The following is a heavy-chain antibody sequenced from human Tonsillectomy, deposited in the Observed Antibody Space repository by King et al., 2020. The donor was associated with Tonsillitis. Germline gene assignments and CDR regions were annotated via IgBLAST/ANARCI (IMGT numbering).Heavy chain of an antibody. CDR2: IWYDGSNK. Sequence: VQLVESGGGVVQPGRSLRLSCAASGFTFSSYGMHWVRQAPGTGLEWVAVIWYDGSNKYYADSVQGRFTISRDNSKNTLFLQMNSLRAEDTAVYYCARASGGLDTKWYFDLWGRGTLVTVSS. CDR3: ARASGGLDTKWYFDL. J-gene: IGHJ2*01. D-gene: IGHD5-18*01. CDR1: GFTFSSYG. V-gene: IGHV3-33*08.